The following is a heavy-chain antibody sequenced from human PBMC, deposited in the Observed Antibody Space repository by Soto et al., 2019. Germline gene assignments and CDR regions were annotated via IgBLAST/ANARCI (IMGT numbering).Heavy chain of an antibody. J-gene: IGHJ6*03. Sequence: SETLSLTCAVYGGSFSGYYWSWIRQPPGKGLEWIGEINHSGGTNYNPSLNSRVTMSVDTSKSQFSLKLSSVTAADTAVYYCARVISSSSSLGLRYYYYMDVWGKGTTVTVSS. CDR2: INHSGGT. V-gene: IGHV4-34*01. CDR1: GGSFSGYY. CDR3: ARVISSSSSLGLRYYYYMDV. D-gene: IGHD6-6*01.